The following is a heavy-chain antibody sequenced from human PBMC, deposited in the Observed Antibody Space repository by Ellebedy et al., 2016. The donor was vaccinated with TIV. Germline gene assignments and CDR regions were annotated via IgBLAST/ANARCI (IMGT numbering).Heavy chain of an antibody. CDR3: ARGYGGPTLDY. J-gene: IGHJ4*02. V-gene: IGHV5-10-1*01. Sequence: KVSCKGSGYRFTSYWISWVRQMPGKGLEWMGRIDPSDSYTNYSPSFQGHVTISADNSISTAYLQLSSLKASDTAMSYCARGYGGPTLDYWGQGTLVTVSS. CDR2: IDPSDSYT. D-gene: IGHD1-26*01. CDR1: GYRFTSYW.